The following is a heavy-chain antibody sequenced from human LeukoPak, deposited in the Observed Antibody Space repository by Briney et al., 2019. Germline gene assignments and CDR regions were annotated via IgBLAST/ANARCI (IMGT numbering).Heavy chain of an antibody. CDR3: ARDRGELRFLEWPAFGY. V-gene: IGHV4-59*01. Sequence: PSETLSLTCTVSGGSINNYYWSWIRQPPGKGLEWIGYIYYRGSTNYNPSLKSRVTFSVDTSKNQFSLKLNSVTAADTAVYYCARDRGELRFLEWPAFGYWGQGTLVTVSS. CDR2: IYYRGST. J-gene: IGHJ4*02. CDR1: GGSINNYY. D-gene: IGHD3-3*01.